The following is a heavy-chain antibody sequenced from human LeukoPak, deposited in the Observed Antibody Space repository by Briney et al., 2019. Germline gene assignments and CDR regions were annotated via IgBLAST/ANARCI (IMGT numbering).Heavy chain of an antibody. J-gene: IGHJ4*02. V-gene: IGHV4-34*01. Sequence: SETLSLTCAVYGGSFSGYYWSWIRQPPGKGLEWIGEINHSGSTNYNPSLKSRVTISVDTSKNQFSLKLSSVTAADTAVYYCARGWSRAFFDYWGQGTLVTVPS. D-gene: IGHD3-3*01. CDR2: INHSGST. CDR3: ARGWSRAFFDY. CDR1: GGSFSGYY.